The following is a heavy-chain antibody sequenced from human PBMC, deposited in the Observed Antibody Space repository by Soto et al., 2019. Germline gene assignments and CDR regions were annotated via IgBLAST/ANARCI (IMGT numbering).Heavy chain of an antibody. J-gene: IGHJ4*02. CDR1: GYTFTSYD. CDR3: ARGLSAHYDYIWGSYRASDY. V-gene: IGHV1-8*01. Sequence: QVQLVQSGAEVKKPGASVKVSCKASGYTFTSYDINWVRQATGQGLEWMGWMNPNSGNTGYAQKFQGRVTMTRNTSINPDYMELSSLRSEDTAVYYCARGLSAHYDYIWGSYRASDYWGQGTLVTVSS. D-gene: IGHD3-16*02. CDR2: MNPNSGNT.